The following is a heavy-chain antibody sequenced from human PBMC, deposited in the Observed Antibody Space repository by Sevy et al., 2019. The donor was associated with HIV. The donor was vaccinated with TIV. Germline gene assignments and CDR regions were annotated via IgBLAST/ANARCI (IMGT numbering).Heavy chain of an antibody. CDR1: GGTFSNYA. Sequence: VKVSCKASGGTFSNYAISWVRQAPGQGLEWMGGFIPMFDTANYAQKFQGKVTLTADGSTTTAYMELSSLRSDDTAVYYCAGSYFDSSGYSPLYYYGMDVWGQGTTVTISS. V-gene: IGHV1-69*13. J-gene: IGHJ6*02. CDR2: FIPMFDTA. CDR3: AGSYFDSSGYSPLYYYGMDV. D-gene: IGHD3-22*01.